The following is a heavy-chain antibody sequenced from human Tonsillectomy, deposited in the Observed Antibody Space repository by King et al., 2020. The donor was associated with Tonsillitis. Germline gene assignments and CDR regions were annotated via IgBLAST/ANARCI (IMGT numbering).Heavy chain of an antibody. J-gene: IGHJ4*02. V-gene: IGHV1-46*03. D-gene: IGHD3-22*01. CDR2: INPSGGST. Sequence: QLVQSGAEVKKPGASVKVSCKASGYTFTSYDMHWVRQAPGQGLEWMGIINPSGGSTSYAQKFQGRVTMTRDTSTRTVYMELSSLRFEDTAVYYRNRSSSYDSSAYYHSPGIYYFDYWGQGTLVTVSS. CDR1: GYTFTSYD. CDR3: NRSSSYDSSAYYHSPGIYYFDY.